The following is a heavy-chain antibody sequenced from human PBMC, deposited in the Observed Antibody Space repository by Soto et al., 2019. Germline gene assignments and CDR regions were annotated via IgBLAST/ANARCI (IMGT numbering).Heavy chain of an antibody. V-gene: IGHV3-23*01. CDR3: AKTASMTIRDGFDQ. D-gene: IGHD4-17*01. Sequence: EVQVLESGGGLVQPGGSLRLSCAASGFTFSSYAMSWVRQAPGRGLGWVSAISGSGSNPYYADSVKGRFTISRDNSKNTLYLQMNRLRAEDTALYYCAKTASMTIRDGFDQWGQVTLVTVSS. CDR2: ISGSGSNP. J-gene: IGHJ4*02. CDR1: GFTFSSYA.